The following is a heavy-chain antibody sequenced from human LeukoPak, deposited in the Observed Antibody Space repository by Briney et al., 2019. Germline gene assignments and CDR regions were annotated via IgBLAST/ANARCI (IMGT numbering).Heavy chain of an antibody. V-gene: IGHV2-5*01. CDR3: AHRSITIFGVASTGGWFDP. D-gene: IGHD3-3*01. CDR2: IYWNDDK. CDR1: GFSLSTSGVG. Sequence: SGPTLVHPTPTLTLTCTFSGFSLSTSGVGVGWIRQPPGKALEWLALIYWNDDKRYSPSLKSRLTITKDTSKNQVVLTMTNMDPVDTATYYCAHRSITIFGVASTGGWFDPWGQGTLVTVSS. J-gene: IGHJ5*02.